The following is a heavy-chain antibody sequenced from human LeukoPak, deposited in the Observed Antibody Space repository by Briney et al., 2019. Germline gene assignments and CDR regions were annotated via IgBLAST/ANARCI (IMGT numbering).Heavy chain of an antibody. CDR1: GFTFSSYW. J-gene: IGHJ4*02. CDR3: AAGYCSSTSCYAAHY. CDR2: INSDGSST. Sequence: GGSLRLSCAASGFTFSSYWMHWVRQAPGKGXXXXXXINSDGSSTSYADSVKGRVTISRDNAKNTLYLQMNSLRAEDTAVYYCAAGYCSSTSCYAAHYWGQGTLVTVSS. V-gene: IGHV3-74*01. D-gene: IGHD2-2*03.